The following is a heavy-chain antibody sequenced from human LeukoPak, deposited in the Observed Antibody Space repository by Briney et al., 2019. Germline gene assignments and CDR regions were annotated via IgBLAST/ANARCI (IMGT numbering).Heavy chain of an antibody. V-gene: IGHV4-59*01. CDR1: GGPISTYY. D-gene: IGHD3-22*01. CDR2: ISYSGGT. CDR3: ARADDRSGYFGGRFDS. Sequence: PSETLSLTCTVSGGPISTYYWSWIRQPPGKRLEWIGYISYSGGTNYNPSLKSQVTISVDTSKNQFSLKLTSVTAADTALYYCARADDRSGYFGGRFDSWGQGTLVTVSS. J-gene: IGHJ5*01.